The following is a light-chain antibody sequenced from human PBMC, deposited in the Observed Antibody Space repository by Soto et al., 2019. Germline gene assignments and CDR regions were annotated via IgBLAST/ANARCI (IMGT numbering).Light chain of an antibody. J-gene: IGKJ2*01. CDR2: GAS. CDR1: QSVSCT. Sequence: EIVRTQSPSTMSVSPGERATLSSRASQSVSCTSACYQQKPGQAPRLLFYGASTRANGIPARFSGSGSGTEFNRPVSSLESEDVEVYYCQPYNNWAQTFGQATKLEFQ. V-gene: IGKV3-15*01. CDR3: QPYNNWAQT.